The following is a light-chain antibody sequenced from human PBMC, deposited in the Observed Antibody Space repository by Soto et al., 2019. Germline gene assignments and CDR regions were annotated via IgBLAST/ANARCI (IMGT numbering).Light chain of an antibody. V-gene: IGKV1-5*03. CDR2: KAS. Sequence: DIQMTQSPSTLSASVGDRVTITCRASQSVRTWLVWYQQKPGKAPKLLIYKASSLQSGVPSRFSGSGSGTDFTLTISRLQPDDFATYYCLEYNSYLIYTFGQGTKVEIK. J-gene: IGKJ2*01. CDR1: QSVRTW. CDR3: LEYNSYLIYT.